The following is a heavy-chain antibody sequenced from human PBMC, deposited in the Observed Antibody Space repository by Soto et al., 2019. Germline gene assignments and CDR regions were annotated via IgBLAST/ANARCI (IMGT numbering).Heavy chain of an antibody. CDR1: GYTFTSYG. Sequence: SSVKVSCKASGYTFTSYGISWVRQAPGQGLEWMGWISAYNGNTNYAQKLQGRVTMTTDTSTSTAYMELRSLRSDDTAVYYCARDLGLICWGELLGYYYYGMDVWGQGTTVIVSS. D-gene: IGHD3-10*01. J-gene: IGHJ6*02. CDR2: ISAYNGNT. V-gene: IGHV1-18*04. CDR3: ARDLGLICWGELLGYYYYGMDV.